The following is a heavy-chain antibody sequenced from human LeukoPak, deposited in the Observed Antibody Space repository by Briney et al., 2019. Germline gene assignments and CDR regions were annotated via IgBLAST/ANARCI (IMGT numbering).Heavy chain of an antibody. CDR2: IYYGGST. CDR3: ARVLFGSFDY. CDR1: GGSISSYY. Sequence: PSETLSLTCTVSGGSISSYYWSWIRQPPGKGLEWIGYIYYGGSTNYNPSLKSRVTISVDTSKNQFSLKLSSVTAADTAVYYCARVLFGSFDYWGQGTLVTVSS. V-gene: IGHV4-59*01. D-gene: IGHD2-21*01. J-gene: IGHJ4*02.